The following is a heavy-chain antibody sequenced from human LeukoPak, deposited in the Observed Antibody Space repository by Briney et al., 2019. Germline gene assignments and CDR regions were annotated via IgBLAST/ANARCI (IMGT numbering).Heavy chain of an antibody. V-gene: IGHV1-2*02. D-gene: IGHD1-26*01. CDR3: ARTMGAKDPYFDY. CDR1: GYTFTGYY. CDR2: INPNSGGT. Sequence: GASVKVSCKASGYTFTGYYMHWVRQAPGQGLEWKGWINPNSGGTNYAQKFQGRVTMTRDTSISTAYMELSRLRSDDTAVYYCARTMGAKDPYFDYWGQGTLVTVSS. J-gene: IGHJ4*02.